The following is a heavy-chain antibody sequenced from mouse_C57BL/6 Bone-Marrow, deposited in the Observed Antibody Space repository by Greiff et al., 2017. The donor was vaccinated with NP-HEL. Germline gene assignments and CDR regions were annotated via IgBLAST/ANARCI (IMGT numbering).Heavy chain of an antibody. J-gene: IGHJ2*01. CDR1: GYAFTNYL. CDR2: INPGSGGT. V-gene: IGHV1-54*01. Sequence: QVQLKESGAELVRPGTSVKVSCKASGYAFTNYLIEWVKQRPGQGLEWIGVINPGSGGTNYNEKFKGKATLTADKSSSTAYMQLSSLTSEDSAVYFCARSGDGYSLFDRWGQGTTLTVSS. D-gene: IGHD2-3*01. CDR3: ARSGDGYSLFDR.